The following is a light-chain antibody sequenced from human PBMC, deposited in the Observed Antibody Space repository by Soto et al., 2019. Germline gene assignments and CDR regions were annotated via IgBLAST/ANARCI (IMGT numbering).Light chain of an antibody. J-gene: IGKJ4*01. CDR2: GAS. V-gene: IGKV3-20*01. Sequence: EIVLTQSPGTLSLSPGERATLSCRASQSVTSSYLAWYQQKPGQAPRLLIYGASSRATGIPDRFSGSGSGTVFTLTISRLEPEYFAVYYCQQHGSSHTSGGGTKVEI. CDR3: QQHGSSHT. CDR1: QSVTSSY.